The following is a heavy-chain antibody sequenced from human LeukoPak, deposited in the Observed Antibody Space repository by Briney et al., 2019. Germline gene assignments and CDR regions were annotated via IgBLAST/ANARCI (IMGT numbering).Heavy chain of an antibody. CDR2: MNPNSGNT. J-gene: IGHJ6*02. Sequence: RASVKVSCKASGYTFTSYDINWVRQATGQGLEWMGWMNPNSGNTGYAQKFQGRVTMTRNTSISTAYMELSSLRSEDTAVYYCARAHWGSSGDYYYYYGMDVWGQGTTVTVSS. V-gene: IGHV1-8*01. CDR1: GYTFTSYD. D-gene: IGHD7-27*01. CDR3: ARAHWGSSGDYYYYYGMDV.